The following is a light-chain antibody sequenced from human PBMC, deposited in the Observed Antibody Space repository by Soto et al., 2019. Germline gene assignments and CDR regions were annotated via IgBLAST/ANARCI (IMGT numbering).Light chain of an antibody. CDR3: QAWDSSILVV. CDR2: QDN. J-gene: IGLJ2*01. V-gene: IGLV3-1*01. Sequence: SYELTQPPSVSVSPGQTASITCSGDKLGDKYACWYQQKPGQSPVLVIYQDNKRPSGIPERFSGSNSGNTATLTISGTQAMDEADYYCQAWDSSILVVFGGGTKVTVL. CDR1: KLGDKY.